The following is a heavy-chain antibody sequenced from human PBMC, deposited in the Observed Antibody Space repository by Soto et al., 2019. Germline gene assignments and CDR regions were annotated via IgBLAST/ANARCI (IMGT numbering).Heavy chain of an antibody. CDR3: AKVDGSSHFYYYYGMDV. V-gene: IGHV3-23*01. CDR2: ISGSGGST. D-gene: IGHD3-10*01. CDR1: GFTFSSYA. Sequence: GGSLRLSCAASGFTFSSYAISWVRQAQGKGLEWVSAISGSGGSTYYADSVKGRFTISRDNSKNTLYLQMNSLRAEDTAVYYCAKVDGSSHFYYYYGMDVWGQGTTVTVSS. J-gene: IGHJ6*02.